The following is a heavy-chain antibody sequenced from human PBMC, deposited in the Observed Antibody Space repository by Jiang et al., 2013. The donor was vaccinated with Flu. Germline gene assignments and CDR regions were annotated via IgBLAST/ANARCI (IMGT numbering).Heavy chain of an antibody. J-gene: IGHJ4*02. Sequence: QLLESGGALVQPGGSLRLSCAASGFTFGNYDMHWVRRPTGKGLEWVSAIGPTGDTFYPGSVKGRFTISRENAKNSLFLQMNSLRAGDTAVYFCARGFGTSPDFYFDSWGRGTLVTVPS. CDR3: ARGFGTSPDFYFDS. V-gene: IGHV3-13*01. D-gene: IGHD1-14*01. CDR1: GFTFGNYD. CDR2: IGPTGDT.